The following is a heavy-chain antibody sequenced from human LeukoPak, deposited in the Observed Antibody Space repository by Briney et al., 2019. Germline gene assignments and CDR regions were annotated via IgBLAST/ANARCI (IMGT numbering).Heavy chain of an antibody. D-gene: IGHD3-22*01. CDR1: GYTFTSYD. J-gene: IGHJ6*03. CDR3: ARGIEFYDSSGYSKGDYYMDV. Sequence: ASVKVSCKASGYTFTSYDINWVRQATGQGLEWMGWMNPNSGNTGYAQKFQGRVTITRNTSISTAYMELSSLRSEDTAVYYCARGIEFYDSSGYSKGDYYMDVWGKGTTVTVSS. CDR2: MNPNSGNT. V-gene: IGHV1-8*03.